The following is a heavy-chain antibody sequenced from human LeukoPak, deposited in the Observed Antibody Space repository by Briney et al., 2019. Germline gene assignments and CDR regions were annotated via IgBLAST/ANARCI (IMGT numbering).Heavy chain of an antibody. D-gene: IGHD2-2*01. CDR3: ARSSRVVPAAHRPQGYYFDY. V-gene: IGHV4-30-2*01. J-gene: IGHJ4*02. CDR1: GGSISSGGYS. CDR2: IYHSGST. Sequence: PSQTLSLTCAVSGGSISSGGYSWSWIRQPPGKGLEWIGYIYHSGSTYYNPSLKSRVTISIYRSKNQFSLKLSSVTAADTAVYYCARSSRVVPAAHRPQGYYFDYWGQGTLVTVSS.